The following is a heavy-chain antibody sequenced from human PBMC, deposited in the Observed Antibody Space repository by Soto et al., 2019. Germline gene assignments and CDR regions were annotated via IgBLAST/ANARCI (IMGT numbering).Heavy chain of an antibody. CDR2: IYSSGNT. D-gene: IGHD5-18*01. CDR3: ARLPPPNMNTPSVDY. J-gene: IGHJ4*02. V-gene: IGHV4-59*08. CDR1: GGSISSYF. Sequence: SETLSLTCTVSGGSISSYFWSWIRQPPGKGLEWIGYIYSSGNTNYNPSLKSRVTISVDTSKNQFSLNLSSVTAADTAVYYCARLPPPNMNTPSVDYWGQGTLVTAPQ.